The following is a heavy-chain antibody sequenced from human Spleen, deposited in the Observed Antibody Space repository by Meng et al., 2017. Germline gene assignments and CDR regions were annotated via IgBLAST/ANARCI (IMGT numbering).Heavy chain of an antibody. Sequence: GESLKISCAASGFTFSSYAMSWVRQAPGKGLEWVSAISGSGGSTYYADSVKGRFTISRDNSQNTLYLQMNSLRAEDTAVYYCAKDRGIVGAHYYWGQGTLVTVSS. V-gene: IGHV3-23*01. CDR2: ISGSGGST. CDR1: GFTFSSYA. D-gene: IGHD1-26*01. CDR3: AKDRGIVGAHYY. J-gene: IGHJ4*02.